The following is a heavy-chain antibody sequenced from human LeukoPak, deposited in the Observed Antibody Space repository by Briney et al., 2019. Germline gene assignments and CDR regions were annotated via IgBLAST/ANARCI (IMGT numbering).Heavy chain of an antibody. D-gene: IGHD6-13*01. CDR3: ARPVSSSWYYYYGMDV. V-gene: IGHV3-23*01. Sequence: GGSLRLSCAASGFTFSSYAMSWVRQAPGKGLGWVSAISGSGGSTYYADSVKGRFTISRDNSKNTLYLQMNSLRAEDTAVYYCARPVSSSWYYYYGMDVWGQGTTVTVSS. J-gene: IGHJ6*02. CDR2: ISGSGGST. CDR1: GFTFSSYA.